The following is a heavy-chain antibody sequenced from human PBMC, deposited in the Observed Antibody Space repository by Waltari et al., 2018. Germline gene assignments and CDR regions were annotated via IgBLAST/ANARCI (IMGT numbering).Heavy chain of an antibody. V-gene: IGHV4-38-2*01. CDR1: GYSISSGYY. CDR2: IYHSGST. Sequence: QVQLQESGPGLVKPSETLSLTCAVSGYSISSGYYWGWFRQPPGKGLEWIGSIYHSGSTYHNPSLKIRVTISVDTSKNQFSLKLSSVTAADTAVYYCARPGSSGLPTVDDAFDIWGQGTMVTVSS. J-gene: IGHJ3*02. D-gene: IGHD6-19*01. CDR3: ARPGSSGLPTVDDAFDI.